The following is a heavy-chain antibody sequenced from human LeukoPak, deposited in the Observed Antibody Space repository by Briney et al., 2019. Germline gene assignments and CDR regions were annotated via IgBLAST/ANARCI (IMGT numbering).Heavy chain of an antibody. J-gene: IGHJ4*02. CDR3: ARYMYSSTAFDY. D-gene: IGHD6-13*01. CDR1: GFSFDEYV. Sequence: GGSLRLSCAASGFSFDEYVMTWVRQGPGKGLEWVSGINGDGGSTGYSDSVKGRFTISRDNAKNSLYLQMNSLRAEDTAVYYCARYMYSSTAFDYWGQGTLVTVSS. V-gene: IGHV3-20*04. CDR2: INGDGGST.